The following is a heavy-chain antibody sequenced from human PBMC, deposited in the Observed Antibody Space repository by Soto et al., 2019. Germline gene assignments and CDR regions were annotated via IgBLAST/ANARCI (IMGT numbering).Heavy chain of an antibody. D-gene: IGHD1-26*01. CDR2: ISSSSSYT. Sequence: VQLVESGGGLVKPGGSLRLSCAASGFTFSDYYMSWIRQAPGKGLEWVSYISSSSSYTNYADSVKGRFTISRDNAKNSLYLQMNSLRAEDTAVYYCARVDSGSYYYYYYGMDVWGQGTTVTVSS. CDR3: ARVDSGSYYYYYYGMDV. J-gene: IGHJ6*02. CDR1: GFTFSDYY. V-gene: IGHV3-11*06.